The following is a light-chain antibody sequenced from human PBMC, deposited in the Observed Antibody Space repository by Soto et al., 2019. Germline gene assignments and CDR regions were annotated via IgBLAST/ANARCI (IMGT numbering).Light chain of an antibody. J-gene: IGKJ2*01. V-gene: IGKV3-15*01. CDR1: QSVSSN. CDR3: QQYNNWPPYT. Sequence: EIVMTQSPATLSVSPGERATLSCRASQSVSSNLAWYQQKPGQAPRLLIYGASTRATGIPARISGSGSGTEVTLTISSLQSEDVAVYYWQQYNNWPPYTFGQGTKLEIK. CDR2: GAS.